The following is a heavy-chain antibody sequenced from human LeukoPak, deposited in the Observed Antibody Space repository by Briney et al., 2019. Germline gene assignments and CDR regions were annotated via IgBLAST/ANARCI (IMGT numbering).Heavy chain of an antibody. J-gene: IGHJ6*02. CDR3: ARIVVPAVPDYYYYGMDV. Sequence: SETLSLTRAVSGGSISSNNWWSWVRQPPGKGLEWIGEIYHSGSTNYHPSLKSRVTISVDKSKNQFSLKLSSVTAADTAVYYCARIVVPAVPDYYYYGMDVWGQGTTVTVSS. V-gene: IGHV4-4*02. D-gene: IGHD2-2*01. CDR1: GGSISSNNW. CDR2: IYHSGST.